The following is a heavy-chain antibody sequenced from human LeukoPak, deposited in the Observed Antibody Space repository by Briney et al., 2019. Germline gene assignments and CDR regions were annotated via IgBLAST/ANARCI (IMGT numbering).Heavy chain of an antibody. J-gene: IGHJ5*02. V-gene: IGHV1-18*04. CDR1: GDTLANYG. D-gene: IGHD4-17*01. CDR2: NTGNSGNT. Sequence: ASVKVCCKAPGDTLANYGITWVRQAPGQGLERKGWNTGNSGNTNYAQHFHGRVPMTTARSTSTAYLELRSLRSDDTAVYYCARVTVRTRSPWSWGPKKVGQEVNWFDPCGQGTLIIVSS. CDR3: ARVTVRTRSPWSWGPKKVGQEVNWFDP.